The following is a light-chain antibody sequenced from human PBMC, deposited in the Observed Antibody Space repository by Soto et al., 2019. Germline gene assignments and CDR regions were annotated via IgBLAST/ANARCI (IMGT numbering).Light chain of an antibody. V-gene: IGKV3-20*01. Sequence: EIVLTQSPGTLSLSPGETATLSCSASQSVRSNYLAWYQQKPGQAPRFLIYDASSRAPGIPDRFSGSGSGTDFTLTISRLEPEDFAMYYCQQYGSSPLTFGGGTKVEIK. CDR3: QQYGSSPLT. CDR2: DAS. CDR1: QSVRSNY. J-gene: IGKJ4*01.